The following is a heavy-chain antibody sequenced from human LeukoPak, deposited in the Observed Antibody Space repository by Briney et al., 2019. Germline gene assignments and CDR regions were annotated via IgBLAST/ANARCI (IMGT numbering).Heavy chain of an antibody. CDR2: INDNGAGT. D-gene: IGHD3-16*01. CDR1: GFTFSSCA. V-gene: IGHV3-23*01. J-gene: IGHJ6*03. Sequence: GGSLRLSCAASGFTFSSCAMSWVRQAPGKGLKGVSTINDNGAGTYYADSVKGRFTISRDNSYNTVSLQMNSLRDVDTGVYYCAKGLRTGVGPYMGYHYYMDVWGKGATVTVSS. CDR3: AKGLRTGVGPYMGYHYYMDV.